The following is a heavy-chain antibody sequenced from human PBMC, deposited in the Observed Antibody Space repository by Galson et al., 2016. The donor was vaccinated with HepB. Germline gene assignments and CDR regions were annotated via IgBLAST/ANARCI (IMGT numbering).Heavy chain of an antibody. J-gene: IGHJ5*02. CDR1: GFILSSYW. V-gene: IGHV3-74*01. CDR2: INDNDGSFT. Sequence: SLRLSCAASGFILSSYWLHWVRQVPGKGPQWVSRINDNDGSFTDYADSVRGRFTISRDNAKNTLYLQMNNLRAEDTTVYYCARAPAGAHDHWGQGTLVTVSS. CDR3: ARAPAGAHDH. D-gene: IGHD1-26*01.